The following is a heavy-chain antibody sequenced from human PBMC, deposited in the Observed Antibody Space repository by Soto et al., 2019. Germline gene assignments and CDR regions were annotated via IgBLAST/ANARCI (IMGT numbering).Heavy chain of an antibody. CDR1: GGSIRSGGFY. CDR3: ARGLGEIVWSL. CDR2: IYYSGST. Sequence: QVRLQESGPGLVKPSQTLSLTCTVSGGSIRSGGFYWSWIRQHPGKGLEWIGYIYYSGSTYYNPSLKSRVAISVDTSKNQFSLKVTSVTAADTAVYYCARGLGEIVWSLWGQGILVTVSS. D-gene: IGHD3-16*01. V-gene: IGHV4-31*03. J-gene: IGHJ4*02.